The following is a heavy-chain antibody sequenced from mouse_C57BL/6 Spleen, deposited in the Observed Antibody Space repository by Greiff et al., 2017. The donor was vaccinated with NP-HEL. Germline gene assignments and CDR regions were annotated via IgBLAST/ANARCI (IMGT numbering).Heavy chain of an antibody. CDR3: ARNPYDYDGDGRGYYAMDY. V-gene: IGHV2-2*01. CDR1: GFSLTSYG. Sequence: VQLVESGPGLVQPSQSLSITCTVSGFSLTSYGVHWVRQSPGKGLEWLGVIWSGGSTDYNAAFISRLSISKDNSKSQVFFKMNSLQADDTAIYYCARNPYDYDGDGRGYYAMDYWGQGTSVTVSS. J-gene: IGHJ4*01. D-gene: IGHD2-4*01. CDR2: IWSGGST.